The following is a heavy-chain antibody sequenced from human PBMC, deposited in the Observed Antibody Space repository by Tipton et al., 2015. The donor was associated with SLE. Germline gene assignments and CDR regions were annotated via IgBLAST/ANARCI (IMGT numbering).Heavy chain of an antibody. CDR1: GGSMNTYY. J-gene: IGHJ5*02. CDR2: FYYSGSA. CDR3: ARDPLYGGTSVFDP. V-gene: IGHV4-59*01. D-gene: IGHD4-23*01. Sequence: TLSLTCTVSGGSMNTYYWNWIRQFPGKGLEWIGYFYYSGSANYNPSLKSRVTISLDTSKNQFSLKLSSVTAAETAVYYCARDPLYGGTSVFDPRGQGTLVTVPS.